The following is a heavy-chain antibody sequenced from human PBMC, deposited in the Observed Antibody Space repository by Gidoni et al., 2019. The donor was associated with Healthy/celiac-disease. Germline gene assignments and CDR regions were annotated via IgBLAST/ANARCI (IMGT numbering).Heavy chain of an antibody. CDR2: ISYDGSNK. CDR1: GFTFSSYG. D-gene: IGHD6-13*01. J-gene: IGHJ6*02. Sequence: QVQLVESGGGVVQPGRSLRLSCAASGFTFSSYGMHWVRQAPGKGLEWVAVISYDGSNKYYADSVKGRFTISRDNSKNTLYLQMNSLRAEDTAVYYCAKDSEEIAAAGNGGHYYYYGMDVWGQGTTVTVSS. V-gene: IGHV3-30*18. CDR3: AKDSEEIAAAGNGGHYYYYGMDV.